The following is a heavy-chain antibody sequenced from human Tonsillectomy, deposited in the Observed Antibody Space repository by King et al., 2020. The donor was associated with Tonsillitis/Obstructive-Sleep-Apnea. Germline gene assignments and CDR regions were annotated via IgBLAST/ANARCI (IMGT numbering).Heavy chain of an antibody. V-gene: IGHV3-30*04. J-gene: IGHJ4*02. Sequence: QLVQSGGGVVQPGRSLRLSCAASGFTFSSYAMHWVRQAPGKGLEWVAVISYDGSNKYYADSVKGRFTISRDNSKNTLYVQMNSLRAEDTAVYYCARADSSSWYATPDYWGQGTLVTVSS. D-gene: IGHD6-13*01. CDR3: ARADSSSWYATPDY. CDR2: ISYDGSNK. CDR1: GFTFSSYA.